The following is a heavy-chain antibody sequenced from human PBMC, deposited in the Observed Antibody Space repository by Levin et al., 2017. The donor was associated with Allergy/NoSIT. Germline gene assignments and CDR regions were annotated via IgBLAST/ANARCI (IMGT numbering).Heavy chain of an antibody. D-gene: IGHD3-10*02. CDR2: INLRDSDV. J-gene: IGHJ6*02. CDR1: DYSFGNSW. V-gene: IGHV5-51*01. CDR3: ARLLVQDLFRSPYYQGLDG. Sequence: KVSCQTSDYSFGNSWIAWVRQMPGKGLEWMGMINLRDSDVWYGPSFEGQVSISADSSVKTAYLDWSKVKASDTATYYCARLLVQDLFRSPYYQGLDGWGQGTTVAVSS.